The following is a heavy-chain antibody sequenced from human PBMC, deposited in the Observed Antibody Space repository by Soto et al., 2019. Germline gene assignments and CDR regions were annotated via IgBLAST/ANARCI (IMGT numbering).Heavy chain of an antibody. CDR2: TIPIFGTA. J-gene: IGHJ4*02. D-gene: IGHD2-21*01. CDR1: GGTFSSYA. Sequence: SVKVSCKASGGTFSSYAISWVRQAPGQGLEWMGGTIPIFGTANYAQKFQGRVTITADESTSTAYMELSSLRSEDTAVYYCATLLGLGGDYDYWGQGTLVTVSS. V-gene: IGHV1-69*13. CDR3: ATLLGLGGDYDY.